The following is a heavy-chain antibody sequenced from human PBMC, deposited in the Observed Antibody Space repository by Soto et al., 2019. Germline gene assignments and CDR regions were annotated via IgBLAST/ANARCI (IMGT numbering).Heavy chain of an antibody. V-gene: IGHV1-69*13. Sequence: SVKVSCKASGGTFSDSVTSWVRQAPGQGLEWMGGIVPIFGKANLAEKFQDRVTITADESTSTAYMKLSSLRSEDTAVYYCARGRDGSNYYFDYWGQGTLVTVS. CDR1: GGTFSDSV. J-gene: IGHJ4*02. CDR2: IVPIFGKA. CDR3: ARGRDGSNYYFDY. D-gene: IGHD3-10*01.